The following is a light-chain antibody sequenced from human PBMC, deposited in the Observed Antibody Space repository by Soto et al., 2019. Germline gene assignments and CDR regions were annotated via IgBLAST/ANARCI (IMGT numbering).Light chain of an antibody. V-gene: IGKV3-20*01. CDR1: QSVSSY. CDR2: GDS. J-gene: IGKJ1*01. Sequence: EIVLTQSPATLSLSPGERATLSCRASQSVSSYLAWYQQKPGQAPRLLIYGDSIRATGIPARFSGSASGTEFTLTISRLEPEDFAVYYCQQYGSSPKTFGQGTKVDI. CDR3: QQYGSSPKT.